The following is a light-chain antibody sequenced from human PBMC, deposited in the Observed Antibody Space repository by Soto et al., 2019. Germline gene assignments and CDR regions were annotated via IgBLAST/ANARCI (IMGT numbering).Light chain of an antibody. V-gene: IGLV2-14*03. CDR1: SSDVGGYNY. CDR3: SSYTSSSTRV. Sequence: QSALTQPASVSGSPGQSITISCTGTSSDVGGYNYLSWYQHHPGKAPKLMIYDVSDRPSGVSNRFSGSESGNTASLTISGLRTEDEADYYCSSYTSSSTRVFGTGTKLTVL. CDR2: DVS. J-gene: IGLJ1*01.